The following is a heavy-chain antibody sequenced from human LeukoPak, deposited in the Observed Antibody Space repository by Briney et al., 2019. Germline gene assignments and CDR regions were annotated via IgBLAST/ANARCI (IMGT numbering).Heavy chain of an antibody. CDR2: IYYSGST. V-gene: IGHV4-39*01. CDR1: TFSIYT. CDR3: ARHNPPGYYYYYMDV. D-gene: IGHD1-14*01. Sequence: TFSIYTMNWVRQAPGKGLEWIGSIYYSGSTYYNPSLKSRVTISVDTSKNQFSLKLSSVTAADTAVYYCARHNPPGYYYYYMDVWGKGTTVTVSS. J-gene: IGHJ6*03.